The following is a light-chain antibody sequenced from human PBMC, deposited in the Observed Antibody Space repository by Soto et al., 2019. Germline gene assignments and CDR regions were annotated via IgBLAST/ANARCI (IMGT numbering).Light chain of an antibody. CDR3: TSWTTSTTMI. CDR1: SSDVGGYNY. CDR2: DVN. Sequence: QSALTQPASVSGSPGQSITISCTGTSSDVGGYNYVSWYQHRPGEAPKLMIYDVNIRPSGVSNRFSGSKSGNTASLTISGLQAEDEADYYCTSWTTSTTMIFGGGTKVTVL. V-gene: IGLV2-14*03. J-gene: IGLJ2*01.